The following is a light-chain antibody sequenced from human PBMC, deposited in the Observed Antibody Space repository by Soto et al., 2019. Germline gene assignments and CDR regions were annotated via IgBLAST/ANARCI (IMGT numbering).Light chain of an antibody. J-gene: IGKJ1*01. CDR2: AAS. V-gene: IGKV1-5*01. CDR3: QQYNPYSRT. Sequence: IQMIHSPSTLATYLEDTVTITCRASQSIGSWLAWYQQKPGKAPKLLIYAASSLQDGVSPRFSGSGYGTDFTLTISSLQRDDFAIYYCQQYNPYSRTFGQGTKVDI. CDR1: QSIGSW.